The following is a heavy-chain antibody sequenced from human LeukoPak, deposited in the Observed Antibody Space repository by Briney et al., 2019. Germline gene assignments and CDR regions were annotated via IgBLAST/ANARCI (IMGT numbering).Heavy chain of an antibody. Sequence: SETLSLTCTVSGGSISSYYWSWIRQPPGKGLEWIGSIYYSGSTYYNPSLKSRVTISVDTSKNQFSLKLSSVAAADTAVYYCARHGPLGGAFDYWGQGTLVTVSS. V-gene: IGHV4-39*01. CDR2: IYYSGST. CDR1: GGSISSYY. CDR3: ARHGPLGGAFDY. J-gene: IGHJ4*02. D-gene: IGHD1-26*01.